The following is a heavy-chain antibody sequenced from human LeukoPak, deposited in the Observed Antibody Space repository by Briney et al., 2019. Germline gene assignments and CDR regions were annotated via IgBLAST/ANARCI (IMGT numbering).Heavy chain of an antibody. J-gene: IGHJ6*03. CDR3: ASLSNGWYYAYYYYYYMDV. CDR1: GFTFSSYS. V-gene: IGHV3-21*01. CDR2: ISSSSSYI. Sequence: GGSLRLSCAASGFTFSSYSMNWVRQAPGKGLEWVSSISSSSSYIYYADSVKGRFTISRDNAKNTLYLQMNSLRAEDTAVYYCASLSNGWYYAYYYYYYMDVWGKGTTVTVSS. D-gene: IGHD6-19*01.